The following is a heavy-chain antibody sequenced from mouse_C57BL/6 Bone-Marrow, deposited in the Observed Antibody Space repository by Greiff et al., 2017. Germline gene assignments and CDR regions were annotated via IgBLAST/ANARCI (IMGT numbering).Heavy chain of an antibody. J-gene: IGHJ3*01. D-gene: IGHD1-1*01. V-gene: IGHV2-2*01. Sequence: VHLVESGPGLVQPSQSLSITCTVSGFSLTSYGVHWVRQSPGKGLEWLGVIWSGGSADYNAAFISRLSISKDNSKSQVFFKMNSLQADDTAIYYCARPSSYGSSYGFAYWGQGTLVTVSA. CDR3: ARPSSYGSSYGFAY. CDR2: IWSGGSA. CDR1: GFSLTSYG.